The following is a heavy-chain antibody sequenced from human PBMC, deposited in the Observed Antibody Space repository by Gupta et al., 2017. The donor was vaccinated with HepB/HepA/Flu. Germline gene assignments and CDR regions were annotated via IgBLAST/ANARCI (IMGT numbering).Heavy chain of an antibody. J-gene: IGHJ3*02. V-gene: IGHV3-11*01. CDR1: GFAFSDHY. CDR2: IRSTGSTI. CDR3: AREGTVTASDAFDI. Sequence: VKPGGSLRLSCAASGFAFSDHYMTWIRQAPGKGLEWVSHIRSTGSTIYYADSVKGRFTISRDNAKNSLYLQMNSLRAEDTAVYYCAREGTVTASDAFDIWGQGTMVIVSS. D-gene: IGHD2-21*02.